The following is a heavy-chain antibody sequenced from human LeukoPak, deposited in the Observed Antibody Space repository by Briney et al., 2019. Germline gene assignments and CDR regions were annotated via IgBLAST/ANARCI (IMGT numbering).Heavy chain of an antibody. J-gene: IGHJ4*02. V-gene: IGHV1-18*01. Sequence: GASVKVSCKASGYTFTSYGISWVRQAPGQGLEWMGWISAYNGNTNYAQKLQGRVTMTTDTSTSTAYMELSSLRSEDTAVYYCARETPGTGAFDYWGQGTLVTVSS. D-gene: IGHD3/OR15-3a*01. CDR1: GYTFTSYG. CDR2: ISAYNGNT. CDR3: ARETPGTGAFDY.